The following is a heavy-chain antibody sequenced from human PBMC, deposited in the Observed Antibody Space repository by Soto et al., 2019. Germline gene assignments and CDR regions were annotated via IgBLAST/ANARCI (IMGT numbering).Heavy chain of an antibody. CDR2: IMPIIGTA. J-gene: IGHJ4*02. V-gene: IGHV1-69*01. D-gene: IGHD3-10*01. Sequence: QVQLVQSGAVLKKPGSSVKVSCKASGGTFSSHVFNWVRQAPGQGLEWMGGIMPIIGTANYAQKFQGRVTTTADESTSTAYMELSSLRSEDTAVYYCARDLEFRDGNISHLDYWGQGTLVTVSS. CDR3: ARDLEFRDGNISHLDY. CDR1: GGTFSSHV.